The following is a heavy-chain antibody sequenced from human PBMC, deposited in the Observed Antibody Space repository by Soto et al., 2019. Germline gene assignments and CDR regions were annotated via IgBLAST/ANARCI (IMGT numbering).Heavy chain of an antibody. J-gene: IGHJ4*02. CDR1: GFTFSDYY. Sequence: GGSLRLSCAASGFTFSDYYMSWIRQAPGKGLEWVSYIGSSGSTIYYADSVKGRFTISRDNAKNSLYLQMNSLRAEDTAVYYCARKRTAMYYFDYWGQGTLVTVSS. D-gene: IGHD5-18*01. CDR2: IGSSGSTI. V-gene: IGHV3-11*01. CDR3: ARKRTAMYYFDY.